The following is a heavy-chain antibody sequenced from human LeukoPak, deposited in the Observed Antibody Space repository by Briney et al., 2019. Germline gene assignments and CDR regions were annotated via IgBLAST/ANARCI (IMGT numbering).Heavy chain of an antibody. J-gene: IGHJ6*03. Sequence: GGSLRLSCAASGFIFSSYWMHWVRQAPGKGPVWVSRIHSDGSSAIYADSVKGRFTISRDNAKNTLYLQMNSLRVDDTAVYYCAGHFGSGRWHYYYMDVWGKGTTVTVSS. CDR3: AGHFGSGRWHYYYMDV. CDR2: IHSDGSSA. CDR1: GFIFSSYW. D-gene: IGHD3-10*01. V-gene: IGHV3-74*01.